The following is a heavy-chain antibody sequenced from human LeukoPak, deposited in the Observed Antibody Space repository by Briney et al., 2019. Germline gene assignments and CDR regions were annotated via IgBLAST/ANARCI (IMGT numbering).Heavy chain of an antibody. Sequence: EGSLRLSCAASGFTYDDYAMHWVRQAPGRGLEWVSVIYSAGSTYNSDSVKGRFTISRHNSKNTLYLQMNSLRPEDTAVYYCARDLPLDCWGQGTLVTVSS. CDR1: GFTYDDYA. V-gene: IGHV3-53*04. CDR3: ARDLPLDC. CDR2: IYSAGST. J-gene: IGHJ4*02.